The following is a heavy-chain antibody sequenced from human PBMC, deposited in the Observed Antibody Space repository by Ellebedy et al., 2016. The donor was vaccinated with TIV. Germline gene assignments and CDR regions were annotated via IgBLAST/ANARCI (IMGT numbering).Heavy chain of an antibody. Sequence: MPSETLSLTCTVSGGSISRGGYYLSWIRQVPGKGLEWIGYIRNSGSSYYNPALKSRVTISVDTAKNQFSLKLSSVTAADTAVYYCARDLDDWGQGTLVTVSS. CDR1: GGSISRGGYY. V-gene: IGHV4-31*03. D-gene: IGHD3-10*01. J-gene: IGHJ4*02. CDR2: IRNSGSS. CDR3: ARDLDD.